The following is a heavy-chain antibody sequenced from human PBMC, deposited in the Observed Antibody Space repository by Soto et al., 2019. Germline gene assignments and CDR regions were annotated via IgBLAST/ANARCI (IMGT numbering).Heavy chain of an antibody. CDR1: GDSIDNSYW. Sequence: QVQLQESGPGLVKPSGTLALTCAVSGDSIDNSYWWTWVRQSPGKGLEWIGEIYHSGTTNYNPSLESRVTISVDRSKNEFSLALDSVTAADPAVYYCASWGGLHLHRLYWGQGALVTVSS. D-gene: IGHD3-16*01. J-gene: IGHJ1*01. CDR3: ASWGGLHLHRLY. CDR2: IYHSGTT. V-gene: IGHV4-4*02.